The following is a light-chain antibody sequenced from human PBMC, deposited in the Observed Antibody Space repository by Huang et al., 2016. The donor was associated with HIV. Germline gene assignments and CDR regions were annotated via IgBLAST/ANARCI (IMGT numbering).Light chain of an antibody. Sequence: DIQMTQSPSSLSASVGDRVTITCQASQDISNYLNWYQQKPGKAPKLLIYDASNVETGVPSRFSGSGSGTDFTFTISSLQPEDSSTYYCQQYDNLPRGTFRPGTKVDIK. CDR2: DAS. CDR1: QDISNY. V-gene: IGKV1-33*01. J-gene: IGKJ3*01. CDR3: QQYDNLPRGT.